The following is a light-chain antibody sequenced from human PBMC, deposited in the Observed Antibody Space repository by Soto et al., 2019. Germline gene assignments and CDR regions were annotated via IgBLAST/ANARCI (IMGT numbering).Light chain of an antibody. Sequence: DIQMTQSPSSVSASVGDRVTMTCRASQGISTWLAWYQQKPGKAPKLLINAAYRLQNGVPSRFSGSGSGTEFTLTIRSLQAEDFATYFCQQANSFPFTFGPGTKVDIK. V-gene: IGKV1D-12*01. CDR3: QQANSFPFT. CDR2: AAY. CDR1: QGISTW. J-gene: IGKJ3*01.